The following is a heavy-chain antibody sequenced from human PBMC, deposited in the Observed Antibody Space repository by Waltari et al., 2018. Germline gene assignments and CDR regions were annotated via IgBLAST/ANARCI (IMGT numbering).Heavy chain of an antibody. Sequence: QVQLQESGSGLVEPSQTLSLTFTFSGDYITSAPNCWGWVRRPAGKGLEWIGRIHSSGLTEYKASLKSRVAISRDTSKNQFSLNLSSVTAADTAVYYCARSAKCESSSDSCDLVANWGQGTLVTVSS. CDR3: ARSAKCESSSDSCDLVAN. J-gene: IGHJ4*02. CDR1: GDYITSAPNC. CDR2: IHSSGLT. D-gene: IGHD2-21*01. V-gene: IGHV4-61*02.